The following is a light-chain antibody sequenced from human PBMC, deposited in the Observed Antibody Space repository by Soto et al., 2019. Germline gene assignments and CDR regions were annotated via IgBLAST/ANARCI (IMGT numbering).Light chain of an antibody. CDR1: QNVSSY. V-gene: IGKV3-11*01. CDR2: DAS. J-gene: IGKJ4*01. CDR3: QQRSNWT. Sequence: EIVLTQSPATLSLSPGERATLSCRASQNVSSYLAWYQQKPGQAPRLLIYDASNRATGIPARFSGSGSGTDFTRTISSLEPEDFAVYYCQQRSNWTFGGGTKVEIK.